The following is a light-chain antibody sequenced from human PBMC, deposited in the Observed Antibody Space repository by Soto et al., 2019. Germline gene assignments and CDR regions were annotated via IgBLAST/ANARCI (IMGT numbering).Light chain of an antibody. V-gene: IGKV3-11*01. Sequence: DIVLTQSPATLSLSPGERATLSCRASQSISSSLAWYQQKPGQAPRLLIYDASNRATGIPARFSGSGSGTDFTLTISSLEPEDFAVYYCQQRIDWPTFGGGTKVEI. J-gene: IGKJ4*01. CDR3: QQRIDWPT. CDR2: DAS. CDR1: QSISSS.